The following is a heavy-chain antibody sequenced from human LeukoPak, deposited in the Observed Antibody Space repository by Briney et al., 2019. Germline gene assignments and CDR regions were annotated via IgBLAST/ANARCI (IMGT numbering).Heavy chain of an antibody. D-gene: IGHD3-22*01. Sequence: GGSLRLSCAASGFIVNSNYMTWVRQAPGKGLEWVSLIYTGGSTYYADSVKGRFTISRDNSKNTLYLQMNSLRAEDTAVYYCAKAFDSAAYDAFDIWGQGTMVIVSS. J-gene: IGHJ3*02. CDR2: IYTGGST. V-gene: IGHV3-53*05. CDR1: GFIVNSNY. CDR3: AKAFDSAAYDAFDI.